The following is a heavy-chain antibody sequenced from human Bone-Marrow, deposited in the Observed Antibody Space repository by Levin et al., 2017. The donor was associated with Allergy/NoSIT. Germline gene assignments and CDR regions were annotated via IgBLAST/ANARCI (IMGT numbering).Heavy chain of an antibody. J-gene: IGHJ6*02. Sequence: GGSLRLSCAGSGFTFSNYAMSWVRQAPGKGLEWVSGISYSDNPYYADSVKGRFTISRDNSKNTLSLQMNSLRAEDTAVYYCVTEECSAGMDVWGQGTTVTVFS. CDR1: GFTFSNYA. V-gene: IGHV3-23*01. CDR2: ISYSDNP. CDR3: VTEECSAGMDV. D-gene: IGHD3-10*02.